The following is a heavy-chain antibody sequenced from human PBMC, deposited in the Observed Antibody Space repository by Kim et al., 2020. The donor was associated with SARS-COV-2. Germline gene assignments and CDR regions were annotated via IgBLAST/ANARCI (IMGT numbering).Heavy chain of an antibody. D-gene: IGHD3-22*01. CDR1: GFTFDDYA. V-gene: IGHV3-9*01. Sequence: GGSLRLSCAASGFTFDDYAMHWVRQAPGKGLEWVSGISWNSGSIGYADSVKGRFTISRDNAKNSLYLQMNSLRAEDTALYYCAKDQGYYYDSSGFYFDYRGHGTLVTVSS. J-gene: IGHJ4*01. CDR3: AKDQGYYYDSSGFYFDY. CDR2: ISWNSGSI.